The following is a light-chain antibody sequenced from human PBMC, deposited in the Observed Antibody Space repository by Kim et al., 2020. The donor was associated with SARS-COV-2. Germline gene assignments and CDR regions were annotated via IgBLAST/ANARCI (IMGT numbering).Light chain of an antibody. Sequence: DIQMTQSPSSLSASVGDRATITCRTSQTISSHFNWYKHKTGRAPKLLISASSTLQGGVPSRFSGSGSETDFTLTTSSLQPEDFSSVFCQQCYSTPFIFGPRT. V-gene: IGKV1-39*01. CDR1: QTISSH. CDR3: QQCYSTPFI. CDR2: ASS. J-gene: IGKJ3*01.